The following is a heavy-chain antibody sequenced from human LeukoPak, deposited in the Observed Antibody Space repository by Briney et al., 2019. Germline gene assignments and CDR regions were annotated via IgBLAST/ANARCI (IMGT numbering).Heavy chain of an antibody. CDR1: RFTSDDYG. D-gene: IGHD6-19*01. Sequence: PGGSVRLSCAASRFTSDDYGLVWVRQAPGKGLEWVTGITWNDGKSGYADSVKGRFAISRDNAKNSLYLQMISLRADDTALYYCARVGWSGEYFDYWGQGTLVTVSS. CDR2: ITWNDGKS. V-gene: IGHV3-20*04. CDR3: ARVGWSGEYFDY. J-gene: IGHJ4*02.